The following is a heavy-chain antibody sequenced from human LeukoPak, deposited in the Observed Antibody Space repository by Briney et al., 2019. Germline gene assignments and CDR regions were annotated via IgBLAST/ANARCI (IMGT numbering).Heavy chain of an antibody. J-gene: IGHJ3*01. CDR1: GGTFSSYT. V-gene: IGHV1-69*04. Sequence: GASVKVSCKASGGTFSSYTISWVRQAPGQGLEWMGRIIPILGIANYAQKFQGRVTITADKSTSTAYMELSSLRSEDTAVYYCAREMAPARSAFDLWGQGTMVTVSS. CDR2: IIPILGIA. D-gene: IGHD5-24*01. CDR3: AREMAPARSAFDL.